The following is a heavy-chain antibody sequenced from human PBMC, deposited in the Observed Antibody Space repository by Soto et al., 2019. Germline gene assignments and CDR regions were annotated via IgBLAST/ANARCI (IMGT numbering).Heavy chain of an antibody. V-gene: IGHV1-46*02. D-gene: IGHD3-10*01. Sequence: ASVKVSCKASGCTFNSYYLHWVRQAPGQGLEWMGIINPSGGSTGYAQKFQGRVTMTRDTSTSTVYMELSSLRSEDTAMYYCAGGGVRGVITRTRDYYGMDVWGQGTTVTVSS. CDR2: INPSGGST. CDR1: GCTFNSYY. J-gene: IGHJ6*02. CDR3: AGGGVRGVITRTRDYYGMDV.